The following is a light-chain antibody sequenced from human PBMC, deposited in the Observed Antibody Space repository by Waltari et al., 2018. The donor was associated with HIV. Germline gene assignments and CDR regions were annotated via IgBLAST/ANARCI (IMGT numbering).Light chain of an antibody. J-gene: IGLJ2*01. CDR3: SSYAGSNNYVV. Sequence: QSALTQPPSASGSPGQSVTISCTGTSSDVGAYDYVSWYQRHPGEAPKLMIYEVTKRPSGVPDRFSGSKSGNTASLTVSGLRAEDEADYYCSSYAGSNNYVVFGGGTKLTVL. CDR1: SSDVGAYDY. CDR2: EVT. V-gene: IGLV2-8*01.